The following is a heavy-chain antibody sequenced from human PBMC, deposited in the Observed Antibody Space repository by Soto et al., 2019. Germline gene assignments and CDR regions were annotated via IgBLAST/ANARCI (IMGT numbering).Heavy chain of an antibody. V-gene: IGHV3-21*01. D-gene: IGHD3-10*01. CDR1: GFTFSSYS. J-gene: IGHJ6*02. CDR2: ISSSSSYI. CDR3: ARDIGDRLLWFGELLYADGYYYYGMDV. Sequence: GGSLRLSCAASGFTFSSYSMNWVRQAPGKGLEWVSSISSSSSYIYYADSVKGRFPMSRDNSKNSLYLQMNSLRPEDTAVYYCARDIGDRLLWFGELLYADGYYYYGMDVWGQGTTVTVSS.